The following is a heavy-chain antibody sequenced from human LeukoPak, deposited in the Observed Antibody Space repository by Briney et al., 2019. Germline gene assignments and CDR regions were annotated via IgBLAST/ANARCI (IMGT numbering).Heavy chain of an antibody. V-gene: IGHV3-33*01. Sequence: PGGSLRLSCAASEFTVSSYGMHWVRQAPGKGLEWVAVIWYDGSNKYYADSVKGRFTISRDNSKNTLYLQMNSLRAEDTAVYYCARGRWDIVLMVYAILDYWGQGTLVTVSS. CDR1: EFTVSSYG. CDR3: ARGRWDIVLMVYAILDY. D-gene: IGHD2-8*01. CDR2: IWYDGSNK. J-gene: IGHJ4*02.